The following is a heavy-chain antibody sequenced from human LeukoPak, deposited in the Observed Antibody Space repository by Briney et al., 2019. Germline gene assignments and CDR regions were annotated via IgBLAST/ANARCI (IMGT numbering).Heavy chain of an antibody. V-gene: IGHV3-23*01. D-gene: IGHD3-10*01. Sequence: GGSLRLSCGASGFTFGTHAMTWVRQAPGKGLEYVSLISGSGDITYYAHSLKDRFTISRDNSKNTLYLQMHSLRAEDTAVYYCAGRPGDLAVPFDYWGQGTLVTVSS. CDR3: AGRPGDLAVPFDY. CDR1: GFTFGTHA. J-gene: IGHJ4*02. CDR2: ISGSGDIT.